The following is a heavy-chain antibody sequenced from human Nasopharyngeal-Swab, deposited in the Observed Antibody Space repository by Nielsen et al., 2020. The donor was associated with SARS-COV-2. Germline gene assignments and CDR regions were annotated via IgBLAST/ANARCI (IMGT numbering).Heavy chain of an antibody. J-gene: IGHJ4*02. CDR3: ARVLHPYGSGSY. CDR1: GFTFSSYS. D-gene: IGHD3-10*01. Sequence: GVLKISCAASGFTFSSYSMNWVRQAPGKGLEWVSSISSSSSYIYYADSVKGRFTISRDNAKNSLYLQMNSLRAEDTAVYYCARVLHPYGSGSYWGQGTLVTVSS. CDR2: ISSSSSYI. V-gene: IGHV3-21*01.